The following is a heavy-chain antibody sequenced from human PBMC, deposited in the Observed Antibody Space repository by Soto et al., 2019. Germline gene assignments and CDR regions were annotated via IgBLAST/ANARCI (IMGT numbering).Heavy chain of an antibody. Sequence: QVQLVQSGAEVKKPGSSVKVSCKASGGTFSTYSVSWVRQAPGQGLEWMGGIIPMFGSTKYAQTFQDRVTVTVQQSTSTDYMELSSPRSDGTAVYYCAGSQGGEFQRLYAFDMWGQGTKVTVSS. CDR1: GGTFSTYS. V-gene: IGHV1-69*01. D-gene: IGHD1-1*01. CDR2: IIPMFGST. J-gene: IGHJ3*02. CDR3: AGSQGGEFQRLYAFDM.